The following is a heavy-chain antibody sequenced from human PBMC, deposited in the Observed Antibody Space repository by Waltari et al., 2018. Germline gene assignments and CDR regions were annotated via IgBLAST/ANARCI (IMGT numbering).Heavy chain of an antibody. V-gene: IGHV4-39*07. CDR3: ASGGGYTNGWDY. Sequence: QPLLQESGPGRVKPSETLSLTCSVSGDSLSSRNYFWGWIRQPPGKGLQWIGGIYYPGNTCYNPAPKRRLTIPLASAKNQFSMKLTSVTAPDTAVYCCASGGGYTNGWDYWGQGTPVTVSS. CDR2: IYYPGNT. J-gene: IGHJ4*02. CDR1: GDSLSSRNYF. D-gene: IGHD2-8*01.